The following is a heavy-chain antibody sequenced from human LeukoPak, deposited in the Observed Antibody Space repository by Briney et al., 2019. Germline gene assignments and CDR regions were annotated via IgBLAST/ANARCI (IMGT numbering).Heavy chain of an antibody. CDR3: ARPSSTDYV. D-gene: IGHD2-2*01. V-gene: IGHV1-2*02. Sequence: GASVKVSCKASGYTFTDYYYIHWVRQAPGQGLEWMGWLNPKSGDTNYAQKFQGRVTVTRDTSISTAYMELSRLRSADTAVYYCARPSSTDYVWGQGTQVTVSS. CDR1: GYTFTDYY. J-gene: IGHJ4*02. CDR2: LNPKSGDT.